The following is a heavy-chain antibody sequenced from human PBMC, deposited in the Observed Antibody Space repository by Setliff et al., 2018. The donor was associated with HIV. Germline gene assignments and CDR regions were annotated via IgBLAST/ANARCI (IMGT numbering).Heavy chain of an antibody. V-gene: IGHV3-23*01. CDR3: ARDLSYDYDRSSDAFDY. CDR1: GFTFSSYA. D-gene: IGHD3-22*01. CDR2: ITSGGST. Sequence: HPGGSLRLSCAASGFTFSSYAMSWVRQTPEKGLEWVSIITSGGSTYYADSARGRFTISRDNAKNTLYLQMNSLRAEDTAVYYCARDLSYDYDRSSDAFDYWGQGTLVTVSS. J-gene: IGHJ4*02.